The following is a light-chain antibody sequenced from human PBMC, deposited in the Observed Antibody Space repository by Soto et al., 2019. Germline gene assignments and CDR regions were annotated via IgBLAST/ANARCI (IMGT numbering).Light chain of an antibody. CDR2: AAS. CDR1: QGIKKY. J-gene: IGKJ1*01. CDR3: QKYDTVPWA. Sequence: DIQMTQSPSSLSASLGDRVTITCRASQGIKKYVAWYQQKPGKVPKLLIYAASSLQSGVPSRFSGSGSGTDFTLTNSSLQPEDVATSYCQKYDTVPWAFGQGTKVDIK. V-gene: IGKV1-27*01.